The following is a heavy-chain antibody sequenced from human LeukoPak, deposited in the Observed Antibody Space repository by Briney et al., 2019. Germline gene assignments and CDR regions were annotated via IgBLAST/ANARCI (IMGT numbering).Heavy chain of an antibody. V-gene: IGHV3-11*01. CDR3: AREGRSSPTLYYYYYMDV. CDR2: ISSSGSTI. J-gene: IGHJ6*03. Sequence: GSLRLSCAASGFTFSDYYMSWIRQAPGKGLEWVSYISSSGSTIYYADSEKGRFTISRDNAKNSLYLQMNSLRAEDTAVYYCAREGRSSPTLYYYYYMDVWGKGTTVTVSS. CDR1: GFTFSDYY. D-gene: IGHD6-13*01.